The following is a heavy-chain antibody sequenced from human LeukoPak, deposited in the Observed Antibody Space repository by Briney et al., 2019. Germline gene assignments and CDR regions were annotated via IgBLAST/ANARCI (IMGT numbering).Heavy chain of an antibody. CDR3: ASRGSSSGYSYYYYGMDV. V-gene: IGHV4-34*01. CDR1: GGSFSGYY. Sequence: DPSETLSLTCAVYGGSFSGYYWSWIRQPPGKGLEWIGEINHSGSTNYNPSLKSRVTISVDKSKNQFSLKLSSVTAADTAVYYCASRGSSSGYSYYYYGMDVWGQGTTVTVSS. CDR2: INHSGST. D-gene: IGHD3-22*01. J-gene: IGHJ6*02.